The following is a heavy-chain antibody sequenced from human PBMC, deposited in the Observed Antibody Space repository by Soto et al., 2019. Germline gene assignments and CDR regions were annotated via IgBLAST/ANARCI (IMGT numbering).Heavy chain of an antibody. CDR1: GFTFSSYA. CDR2: ISYDGSNK. D-gene: IGHD6-19*01. J-gene: IGHJ4*02. V-gene: IGHV3-30-3*01. CDR3: ARGWSVAGHYYFDY. Sequence: GGSLRLSCAASGFTFSSYAMHWVRQAPGKGLEWVAVISYDGSNKYYADSVKGRFTISRDNSKNTLYLQMNSLRAEDTAVYYCARGWSVAGHYYFDYWGQGTLVTVSS.